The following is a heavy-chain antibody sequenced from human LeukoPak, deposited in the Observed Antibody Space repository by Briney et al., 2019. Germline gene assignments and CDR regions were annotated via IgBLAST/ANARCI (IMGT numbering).Heavy chain of an antibody. CDR2: IRSKAYGGTT. CDR1: GFTFGDYA. Sequence: GGSLRLSCTASGFTFGDYAMSWVRQAPGKGLEWVGFIRSKAYGGTTEYAASVKGRFTISRDDSKSIAYLQMNSLKTEDTAVYYCTREPLRPGYSSRYFDYWGQGTLVTVSS. V-gene: IGHV3-49*04. D-gene: IGHD6-13*01. J-gene: IGHJ4*02. CDR3: TREPLRPGYSSRYFDY.